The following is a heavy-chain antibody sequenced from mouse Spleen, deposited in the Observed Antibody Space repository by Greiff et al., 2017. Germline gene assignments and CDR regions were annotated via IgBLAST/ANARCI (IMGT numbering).Heavy chain of an antibody. CDR2: IWGDGST. V-gene: IGHV2-3*01. CDR3: AVTTVVAPFAY. Sequence: VHLVESGPGLVAPSQSLSITCTVSGFSLTSYGVSWVRQPPGKGLEWLGVIWGDGSTNYHSALISRLSISKDNSKSQVFLKLNSLQTDDTATYCCAVTTVVAPFAYWGQGTTLTVSS. CDR1: GFSLTSYG. D-gene: IGHD1-1*01. J-gene: IGHJ2*01.